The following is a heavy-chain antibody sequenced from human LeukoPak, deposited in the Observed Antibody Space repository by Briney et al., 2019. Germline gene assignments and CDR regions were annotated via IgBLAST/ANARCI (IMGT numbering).Heavy chain of an antibody. J-gene: IGHJ6*02. CDR1: GFTLRSNY. CDR3: ARAQSGYFGWLPPSYYYGMDV. V-gene: IGHV3-53*01. Sequence: GGALRLSCAAYGFTLRSNYMRWVRQAPGKGLEWVSVIYSGGSTYYADSVQGRFTISRDNSKNTLYLQTNSLRAEDTAVYYCARAQSGYFGWLPPSYYYGMDVWGQGTTVTVSS. CDR2: IYSGGST. D-gene: IGHD3-9*01.